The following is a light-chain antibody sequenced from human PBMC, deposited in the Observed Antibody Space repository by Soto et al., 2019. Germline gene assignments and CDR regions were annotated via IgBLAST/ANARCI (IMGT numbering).Light chain of an antibody. CDR2: EGT. J-gene: IGLJ2*01. CDR3: CSYADGPTSVV. CDR1: SSDVGGYNL. V-gene: IGLV2-23*01. Sequence: QSALTQPASVSGSPGQSITISCTGTSSDVGGYNLVSWYQQHPGEAPKLMIYEGTKRPSGASNRFSGSKSGNTASLTISGLQAEDEADYYCCSYADGPTSVVFGGGTKLTVL.